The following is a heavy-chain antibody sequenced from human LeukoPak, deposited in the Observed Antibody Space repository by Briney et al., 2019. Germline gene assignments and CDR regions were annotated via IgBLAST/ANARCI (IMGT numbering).Heavy chain of an antibody. Sequence: GSLRLSCAASGFTFSSYALSWVRQAPGKGLEWVSAISDSVGSTYYADSVKGRFTITRDNSKNTLYLQMNSLRAEDTAVYYCATYDFWSGYGVGYWGQGTLVTVSS. D-gene: IGHD3-3*01. CDR3: ATYDFWSGYGVGY. CDR2: ISDSVGST. J-gene: IGHJ4*02. CDR1: GFTFSSYA. V-gene: IGHV3-23*01.